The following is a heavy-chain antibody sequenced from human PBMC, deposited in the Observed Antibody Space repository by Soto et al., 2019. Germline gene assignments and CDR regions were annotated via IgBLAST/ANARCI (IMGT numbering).Heavy chain of an antibody. CDR3: ARAGSTWSYYYYCGMDV. V-gene: IGHV3-33*01. J-gene: IGHJ6*02. CDR1: GFTFRTYG. Sequence: QVQLAESGGGVVQPGRSLRLSCAASGFTFRTYGMHWVRQAPGKGLEWVAVIWYDGSHKYYVDSVRGRFTISRDNSKNTLYLEMNSLKTEDTAVYYCARAGSTWSYYYYCGMDVWGQGTTVSVSS. CDR2: IWYDGSHK. D-gene: IGHD1-1*01.